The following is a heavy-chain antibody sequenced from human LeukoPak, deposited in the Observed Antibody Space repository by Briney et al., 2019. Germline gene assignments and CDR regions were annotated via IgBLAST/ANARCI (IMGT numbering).Heavy chain of an antibody. Sequence: GASVKVSCKASGGTFSSYAISWVRQAPGQGLEWMGEIIPIFGTANYAQKFQGRVTITADESTSTAYMELSSLRSEDTAVYYCAKARGDDSSGYPDFDYWGQGTLVTVSS. CDR1: GGTFSSYA. J-gene: IGHJ4*02. CDR3: AKARGDDSSGYPDFDY. D-gene: IGHD3-22*01. V-gene: IGHV1-69*13. CDR2: IIPIFGTA.